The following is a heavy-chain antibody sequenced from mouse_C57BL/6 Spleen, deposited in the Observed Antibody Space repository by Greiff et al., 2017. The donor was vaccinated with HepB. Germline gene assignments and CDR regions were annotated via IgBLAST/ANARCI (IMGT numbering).Heavy chain of an antibody. CDR1: GGHLRSEG. D-gene: IGHD5-1*01. Sequence: EGKEEEEGGDEEKKGGEWKREGEEEGGHLRSEGMAGVRQTAGKRLDWVATISGGGSYTYYPDSVKGRFTISRDNAKNTLYLQMSSLKSEDTAMYYCASTWDYWGQGTTLTVSS. J-gene: IGHJ2*01. V-gene: IGHV5-6*02. CDR3: ASTWDY. CDR2: ISGGGSYT.